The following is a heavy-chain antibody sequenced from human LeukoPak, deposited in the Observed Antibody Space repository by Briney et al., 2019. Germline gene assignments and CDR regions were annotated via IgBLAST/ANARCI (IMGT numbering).Heavy chain of an antibody. CDR2: ISSSSSYV. V-gene: IGHV3-21*01. CDR3: ARFTGYYDSSGYFDY. D-gene: IGHD3-22*01. Sequence: GGSLRLSCAASGFAFNTFTMHWVRQAPGKGLEWVSSISSSSSYVFYADSVKGRFTISRDNAKNSLYLQMNTLITEDTAVYYCARFTGYYDSSGYFDYWGQGTLVTVSS. CDR1: GFAFNTFT. J-gene: IGHJ4*02.